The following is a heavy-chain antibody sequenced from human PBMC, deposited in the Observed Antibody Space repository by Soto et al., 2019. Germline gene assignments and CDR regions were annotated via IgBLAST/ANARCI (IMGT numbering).Heavy chain of an antibody. CDR2: IIPILGIA. D-gene: IGHD6-13*01. Sequence: SVKVSCKASGGTFSSYTISWVRQAPGQGLEWMGRIIPILGIANYAQKFQGRVTITADKSTSTAYMELSSLRSEDTAVYYCARELLAAAPAGAFDIWGQGTMVTVSS. J-gene: IGHJ3*02. CDR3: ARELLAAAPAGAFDI. V-gene: IGHV1-69*04. CDR1: GGTFSSYT.